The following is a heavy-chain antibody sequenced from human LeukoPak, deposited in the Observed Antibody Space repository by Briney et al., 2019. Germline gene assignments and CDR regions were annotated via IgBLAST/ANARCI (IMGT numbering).Heavy chain of an antibody. V-gene: IGHV3-21*01. D-gene: IGHD4-17*01. CDR3: ARVGPTGYFDY. Sequence: GGSLQLSCAASGFTFNIYTMNWVRQAPGKGLEWVSSISSSSSSIHYADSVKGRFTISRDNAKNSLYLQMNSLRAEDTAVYYCARVGPTGYFDYWGQKTLVTVSS. CDR1: GFTFNIYT. J-gene: IGHJ4*02. CDR2: ISSSSSSI.